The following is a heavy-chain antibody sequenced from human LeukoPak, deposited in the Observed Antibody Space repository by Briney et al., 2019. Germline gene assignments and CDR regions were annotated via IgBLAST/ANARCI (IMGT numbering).Heavy chain of an antibody. CDR3: ARTTTANHYYYYYMDV. Sequence: KTSETLSLTCTVSGVSISSGSYYWSWIRQPAGKGLEWIGRIYTSGSTNYNPSLKSRVTISVDTSKNQFSLKLSSVTAADTAVYYCARTTTANHYYYYYMDVWGKGTTVTISS. D-gene: IGHD4-17*01. V-gene: IGHV4-61*02. CDR2: IYTSGST. CDR1: GVSISSGSYY. J-gene: IGHJ6*03.